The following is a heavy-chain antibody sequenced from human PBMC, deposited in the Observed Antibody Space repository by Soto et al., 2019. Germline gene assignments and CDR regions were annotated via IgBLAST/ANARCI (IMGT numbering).Heavy chain of an antibody. V-gene: IGHV4-59*01. Sequence: PSQTLSLTCTVSGGSISSYYWSWIRQPQGKGLEWIGYIYYSGSTNYNPSLKSRVTISVDTSKNQFSLKLSSVTAADTAVYYCAREGYSSSWYACGAFDIWGQGTMVTVS. D-gene: IGHD6-13*01. J-gene: IGHJ3*02. CDR3: AREGYSSSWYACGAFDI. CDR2: IYYSGST. CDR1: GGSISSYY.